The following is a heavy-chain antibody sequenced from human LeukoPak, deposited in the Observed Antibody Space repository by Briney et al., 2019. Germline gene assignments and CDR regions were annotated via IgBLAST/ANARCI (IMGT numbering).Heavy chain of an antibody. CDR3: ARDKGIAAAGTACWFDP. J-gene: IGHJ5*02. Sequence: ASVKVSCKASGYTFTSYGISWVRQAPGQGLEWMGWISAYNGNTNYAQKLQGRVTMTTDTSTSTAYMELRSLRSDDTAVYYCARDKGIAAAGTACWFDPWGQGTLVTVSS. CDR2: ISAYNGNT. CDR1: GYTFTSYG. D-gene: IGHD6-13*01. V-gene: IGHV1-18*01.